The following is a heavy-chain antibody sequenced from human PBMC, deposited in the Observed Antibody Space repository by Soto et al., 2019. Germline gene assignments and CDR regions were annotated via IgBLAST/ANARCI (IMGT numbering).Heavy chain of an antibody. CDR2: IYYSGST. V-gene: IGHV4-30-4*01. CDR1: GGSLSSGDYY. Sequence: QVQLQESGPGLVKPSQTLSLTCTVSGGSLSSGDYYWSWIRQPPGKGLEWIGYIYYSGSTYYNPSLKSRLTLSVDTSKNQFSLKLSSVTAADTAVYYCARERPDGSRLDPWCQGTLVTVSS. D-gene: IGHD6-13*01. CDR3: ARERPDGSRLDP. J-gene: IGHJ5*02.